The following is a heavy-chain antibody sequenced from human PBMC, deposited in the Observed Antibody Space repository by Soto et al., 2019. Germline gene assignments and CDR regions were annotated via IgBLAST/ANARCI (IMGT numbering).Heavy chain of an antibody. CDR3: AKDQARSGYPF. D-gene: IGHD3-3*01. V-gene: IGHV3-23*01. CDR1: GFTFSSYA. Sequence: GASVKVSCAASGFTFSSYAMSWVRQAPGKGLEWVSAISGSGGSTYYADSVKGRFTISRDNSKNTLYLQMNSLRAEDTAVYYCAKDQARSGYPFWGQGTLVTVSS. CDR2: ISGSGGST. J-gene: IGHJ4*02.